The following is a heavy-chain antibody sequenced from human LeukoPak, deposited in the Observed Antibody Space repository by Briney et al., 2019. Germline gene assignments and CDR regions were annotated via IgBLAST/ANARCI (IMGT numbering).Heavy chain of an antibody. D-gene: IGHD1-26*01. CDR1: DYSIGSGYY. CDR3: ARDLAGAMGY. J-gene: IGHJ4*02. CDR2: IFHSESA. V-gene: IGHV4-38-2*02. Sequence: SETLSLTCTVSDYSIGSGYYWGWIRQSPGRGLEWIASIFHSESAHYNPSLSRRVTILVDTSKNQFSLKLDSVTAADTAVYYCARDLAGAMGYWGQGTLVTVSS.